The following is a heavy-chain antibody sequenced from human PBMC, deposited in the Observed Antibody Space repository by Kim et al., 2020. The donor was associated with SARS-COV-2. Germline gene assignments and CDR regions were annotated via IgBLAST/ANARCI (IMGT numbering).Heavy chain of an antibody. V-gene: IGHV4-39*01. CDR2: IYYSGSI. CDR1: GGSISSSSYY. CDR3: ARPDIVVGNAFDI. J-gene: IGHJ3*02. Sequence: SETLSLTCTVSGGSISSSSYYWGWIRQPPGKGLEWIGSIYYSGSIYYNPSLKSRVTISVDTSKNQFSLKLSSVTAADTAAYYCARPDIVVGNAFDIWGQGTMVTVSS. D-gene: IGHD2-2*01.